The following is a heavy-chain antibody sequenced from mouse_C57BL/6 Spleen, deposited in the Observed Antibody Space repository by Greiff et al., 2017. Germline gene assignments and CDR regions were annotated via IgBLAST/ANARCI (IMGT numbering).Heavy chain of an antibody. Sequence: QVHVKQPGAELVKPGASVKMSCKASGYTFTSYWITWVKQRPGQGLEWIGDIYPGSGSTNYNEKFKSKATLTVDTSSSTAYMQLSSLTSEDSAVYYCARFEYDDYAMDYWGQGTSVTVSS. CDR1: GYTFTSYW. CDR2: IYPGSGST. CDR3: ARFEYDDYAMDY. V-gene: IGHV1-55*01. J-gene: IGHJ4*01. D-gene: IGHD2-14*01.